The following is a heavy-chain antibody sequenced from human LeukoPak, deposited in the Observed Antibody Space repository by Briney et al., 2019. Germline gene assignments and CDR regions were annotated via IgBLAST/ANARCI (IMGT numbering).Heavy chain of an antibody. CDR1: GFTFSDYS. J-gene: IGHJ4*02. V-gene: IGHV3-48*04. CDR2: IGSRSNRI. Sequence: GGSLRLSCAASGFTFSDYSMNWVRQAPGKGLEWVSYIGSRSNRIYYADSVKGRFTISRDNAKNSLYLQMNSLRAEDTAVYYCARGGPYYFDSDECCGQGTLVTVSS. D-gene: IGHD3-22*01. CDR3: ARGGPYYFDSDEC.